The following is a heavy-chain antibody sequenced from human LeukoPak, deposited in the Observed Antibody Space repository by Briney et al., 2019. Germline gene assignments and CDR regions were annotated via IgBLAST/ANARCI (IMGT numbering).Heavy chain of an antibody. V-gene: IGHV4-59*01. CDR1: GGSISSYY. CDR2: IYYSGST. D-gene: IGHD3-10*01. Sequence: SETLSLTCTVSGGSISSYYWSWIRQPPGKGLEWIGYIYYSGSTNYNPSLKSRVTISVDTSKNQFSLKLSSVTAADTAVYYCARWFGGLSLFDPWGQGTLVTVSS. CDR3: ARWFGGLSLFDP. J-gene: IGHJ5*02.